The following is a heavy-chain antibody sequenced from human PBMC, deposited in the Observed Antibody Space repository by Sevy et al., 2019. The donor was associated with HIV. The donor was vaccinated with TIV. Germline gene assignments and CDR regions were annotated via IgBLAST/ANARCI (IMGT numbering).Heavy chain of an antibody. Sequence: ETLSLTCTVSGASISSSGYYWGWIRQPPGKGLEWIASINYSGSTLYNPSLKSRVTISADTSKNQFSLDLNSVTAADTAIYYCAGPILTYNNGWSYYDYWGQGTVVTVSS. CDR2: INYSGST. J-gene: IGHJ4*02. CDR1: GASISSSGYY. D-gene: IGHD6-19*01. CDR3: AGPILTYNNGWSYYDY. V-gene: IGHV4-39*01.